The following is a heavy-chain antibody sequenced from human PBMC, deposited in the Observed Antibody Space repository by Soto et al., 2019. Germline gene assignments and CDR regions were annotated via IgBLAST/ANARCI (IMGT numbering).Heavy chain of an antibody. CDR2: ISGSGGSI. V-gene: IGHV3-23*01. CDR3: AKGPDYDFWSGTTMDV. D-gene: IGHD3-3*01. CDR1: GFTFSSYA. Sequence: SGGSLRLSCAASGFTFSSYAMSWVRQAPGKGLEWVSAISGSGGSIYYADSVKGRFTISRDNSKNTLYLQMNSLRAADTAVYYCAKGPDYDFWSGTTMDVWGKGTTVTVSS. J-gene: IGHJ6*03.